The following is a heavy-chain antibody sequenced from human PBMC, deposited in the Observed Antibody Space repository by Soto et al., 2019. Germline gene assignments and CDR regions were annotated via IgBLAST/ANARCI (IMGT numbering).Heavy chain of an antibody. CDR3: VKSKRESQLIWLSGGFDS. D-gene: IGHD1-1*01. Sequence: GGSLRLSCSASGFTFNKHTVHWVRQAPGKGLEYVSTIGPTGGSTFYADSVKGRFTNSRDNSKNILNIHLNNLRPEDTALYYCVKSKRESQLIWLSGGFDSWGRGTLVTVSS. V-gene: IGHV3-64D*06. J-gene: IGHJ5*01. CDR2: IGPTGGST. CDR1: GFTFNKHT.